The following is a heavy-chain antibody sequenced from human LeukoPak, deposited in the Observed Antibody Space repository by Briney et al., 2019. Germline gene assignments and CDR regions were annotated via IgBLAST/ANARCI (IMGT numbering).Heavy chain of an antibody. CDR1: GFTFSSYE. CDR2: ISSSGSTI. Sequence: PGGSLRLSCAASGFTFSSYEMNWVRQAPGKGLEWVSYISSSGSTIYYADSVKGRFTISRDNAKNSLYLQMNSLRAEDTAAYYCARVSRYYYDSSGLQHAFDIWGQGTMVTVSS. CDR3: ARVSRYYYDSSGLQHAFDI. V-gene: IGHV3-48*03. D-gene: IGHD3-22*01. J-gene: IGHJ3*02.